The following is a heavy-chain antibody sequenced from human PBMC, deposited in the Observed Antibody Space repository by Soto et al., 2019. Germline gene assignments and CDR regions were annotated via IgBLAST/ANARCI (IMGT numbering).Heavy chain of an antibody. CDR1: GGTFSSYT. V-gene: IGHV1-69*02. D-gene: IGHD6-13*01. CDR3: ARGLYSSSWSHFDP. J-gene: IGHJ5*02. Sequence: QVQLVQSGAEVKKPGSSVKVSCKASGGTFSSYTISWVRQAPGQGLEWMGRIIPILGIANYAQKFQGRVTXXAXKXXSTAYMELSSLRSEDTAVYYCARGLYSSSWSHFDPWGQGTLVTVSS. CDR2: IIPILGIA.